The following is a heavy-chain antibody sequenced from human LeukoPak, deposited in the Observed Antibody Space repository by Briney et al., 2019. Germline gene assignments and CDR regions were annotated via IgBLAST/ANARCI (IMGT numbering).Heavy chain of an antibody. D-gene: IGHD6-13*01. J-gene: IGHJ4*02. CDR2: IYYSGNT. Sequence: SETLSFTCTVSGCSFSTYYWSWIRQPPGKELEWIGYIYYSGNTNYNPSLKSRVTISVDTSKNQFSLRLSSVTAADTAVYYCARAPTRQQQLVYFDYWGQGTLVTASS. V-gene: IGHV4-59*01. CDR3: ARAPTRQQQLVYFDY. CDR1: GCSFSTYY.